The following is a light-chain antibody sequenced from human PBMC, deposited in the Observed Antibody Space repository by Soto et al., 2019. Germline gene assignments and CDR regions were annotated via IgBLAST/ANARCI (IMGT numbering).Light chain of an antibody. V-gene: IGKV1-39*01. CDR2: AAS. J-gene: IGKJ3*01. Sequence: DIQVTQSPSSLSASVGDRVTITCRASQSISSYLNWYQQKPGKAPKLLIYAASSLKSGVPSRFSGSGSGTDFTLTISSLQPEDFATYYCQQSYSTPFTFGPGTKVDIK. CDR3: QQSYSTPFT. CDR1: QSISSY.